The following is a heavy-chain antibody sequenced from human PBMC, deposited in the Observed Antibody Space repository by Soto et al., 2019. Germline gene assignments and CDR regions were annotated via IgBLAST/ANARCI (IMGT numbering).Heavy chain of an antibody. V-gene: IGHV1-18*01. CDR3: AKSGQPPYYYYGLDV. J-gene: IGHJ6*02. Sequence: GASVKVSCKASGYTFTRYGISWVRQAPGQGLEWMGWISGYNGDTNYAQKFQGRVSMTIDTSTTTAYMELRSLTSDDTAVYYCAKSGQPPYYYYGLDVWGQGTKVTVS. CDR2: ISGYNGDT. D-gene: IGHD1-26*01. CDR1: GYTFTRYG.